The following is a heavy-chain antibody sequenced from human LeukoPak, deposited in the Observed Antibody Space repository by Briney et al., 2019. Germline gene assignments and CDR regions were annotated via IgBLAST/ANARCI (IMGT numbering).Heavy chain of an antibody. J-gene: IGHJ4*02. D-gene: IGHD1-26*01. CDR2: IDPSDSYT. Sequence: GESLKISCQGSGYSFTSYWIGWVRQMPGKGLEWMGRIDPSDSYTNYSPSFQGHVTISADKSISTAYLQWSSLKASDTAMYYCARLVGGTVDYWGQGTLVTVSS. V-gene: IGHV5-10-1*01. CDR1: GYSFTSYW. CDR3: ARLVGGTVDY.